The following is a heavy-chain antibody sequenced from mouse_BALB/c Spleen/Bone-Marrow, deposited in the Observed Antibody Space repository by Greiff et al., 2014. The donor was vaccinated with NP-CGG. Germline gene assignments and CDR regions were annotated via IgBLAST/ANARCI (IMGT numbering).Heavy chain of an antibody. D-gene: IGHD2-4*01. CDR2: IDPANGNT. J-gene: IGHJ4*01. Sequence: EVQLVESGAELVKPGASVKLSCTASGFNIKDTYMHWVKQRPEQGLEWIGRIDPANGNTKYDPKFQGKATITADASSNTAYLQLSSVTSEDTAGYYRARGYYDYVYAMDYWGQGTSVTVSS. CDR3: ARGYYDYVYAMDY. CDR1: GFNIKDTY. V-gene: IGHV14-3*02.